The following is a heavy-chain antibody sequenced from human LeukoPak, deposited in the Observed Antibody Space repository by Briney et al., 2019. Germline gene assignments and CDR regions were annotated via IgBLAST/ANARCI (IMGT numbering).Heavy chain of an antibody. J-gene: IGHJ5*02. CDR2: IYYSGST. V-gene: IGHV4-39*01. Sequence: SETLSLTCTVSGGSISSSSYYWGWIRQPPGKGLEWIGSIYYSGSTYYNPSLKSRVTISVDTSKNQFSLKLSSVTAADTAVYYCARHKVDFGPGGSGSYYNSWFDPWGQGTLVTVSS. CDR3: ARHKVDFGPGGSGSYYNSWFDP. D-gene: IGHD3-10*01. CDR1: GGSISSSSYY.